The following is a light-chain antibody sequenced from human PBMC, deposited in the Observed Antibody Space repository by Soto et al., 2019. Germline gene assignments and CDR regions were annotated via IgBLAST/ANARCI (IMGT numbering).Light chain of an antibody. V-gene: IGKV3-15*01. CDR2: GAS. CDR1: QSVSSS. Sequence: EIVMTQSPATLSVSPGERATLSCRASQSVSSSLAWFQQKPGQAPRLLIYGASTRATGIPARFSGSGSGTVFTLSISRHQSEDIAVYYCQQYNNWRTFGQGTKVEIK. J-gene: IGKJ1*01. CDR3: QQYNNWRT.